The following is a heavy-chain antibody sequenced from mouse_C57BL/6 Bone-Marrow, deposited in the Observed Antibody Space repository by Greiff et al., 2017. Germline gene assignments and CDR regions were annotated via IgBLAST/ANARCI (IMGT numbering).Heavy chain of an antibody. CDR1: GYTFTDHT. V-gene: IGHV1-78*01. CDR3: ARWTIGYDEWYYFDY. Sequence: VQLVESDAELVKPGASVKISCKVSGYTFTDHTIHWMKQRPEQGLEWIGYIYPRDGSTKYNEKFKGKATLTADKSASTAYMQLNSLTSEDSAVYFCARWTIGYDEWYYFDYWGQGTTLTVSS. J-gene: IGHJ2*01. CDR2: IYPRDGST. D-gene: IGHD2-2*01.